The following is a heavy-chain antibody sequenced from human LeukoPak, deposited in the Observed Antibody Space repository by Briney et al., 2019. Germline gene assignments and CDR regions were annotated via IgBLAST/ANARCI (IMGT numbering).Heavy chain of an antibody. CDR3: ARQGRLREFDY. D-gene: IGHD5-12*01. J-gene: IGHJ4*02. V-gene: IGHV1-2*02. CDR2: INPHSGNT. Sequence: ASVKVSCKASGYTFTAYYISWVRQAPGQGLEWMGWINPHSGNTKYAQKFQGRVTMTRDTSISTAYMELIRPRSNDTAVYYCARQGRLREFDYWGQGTLVTVSS. CDR1: GYTFTAYY.